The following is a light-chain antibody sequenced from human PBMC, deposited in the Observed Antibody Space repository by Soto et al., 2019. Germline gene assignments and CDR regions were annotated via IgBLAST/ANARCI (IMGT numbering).Light chain of an antibody. Sequence: QSVLTQPPSASGSPGQSVTISCIGTASDIGRYNYVSWYQHHPGKAPKLIIYEVTKRPSGVPDRFSGSKSGNTASLTVSGLQADDEADYYCNSYVGSNNYVFGTGPKVTVL. CDR2: EVT. V-gene: IGLV2-8*01. J-gene: IGLJ1*01. CDR3: NSYVGSNNYV. CDR1: ASDIGRYNY.